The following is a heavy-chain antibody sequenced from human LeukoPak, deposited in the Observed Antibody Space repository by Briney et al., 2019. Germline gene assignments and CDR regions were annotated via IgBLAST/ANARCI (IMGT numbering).Heavy chain of an antibody. Sequence: ASVKVSCKASGGTFSSYAISWVRQAPGQGLEWMGGIIPIFGTANYAQKLQGRVTMTTDTSTSTAYMELRSLRSDDTAVYYCARGCSSTSCYSPIDYWGQGTLVTVSS. CDR3: ARGCSSTSCYSPIDY. J-gene: IGHJ4*02. V-gene: IGHV1-69*05. CDR2: IIPIFGTA. CDR1: GGTFSSYA. D-gene: IGHD2-2*01.